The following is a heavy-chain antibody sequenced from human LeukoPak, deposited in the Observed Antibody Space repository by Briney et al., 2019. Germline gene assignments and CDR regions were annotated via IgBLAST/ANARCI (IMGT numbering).Heavy chain of an antibody. J-gene: IGHJ4*02. Sequence: KASQTLSLTCAVSGGSISSGGYSWSWIRQPPGKGLEWIGYIYHSGSTYYNPSLKSRVTISVDRSKNQFSLKLSSVTAADTAVYYCARDLEGSYYTKYDYWGQGTLVTVSS. CDR1: GGSISSGGYS. D-gene: IGHD3-10*01. CDR2: IYHSGST. V-gene: IGHV4-30-2*01. CDR3: ARDLEGSYYTKYDY.